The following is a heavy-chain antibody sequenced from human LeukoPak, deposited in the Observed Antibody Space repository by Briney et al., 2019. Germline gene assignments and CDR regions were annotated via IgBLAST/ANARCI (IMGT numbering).Heavy chain of an antibody. Sequence: PSETLSLTCTVSGGSISSYYWSWIRQPPGKGLELIGYIYYSGSTNYNPSLKSRVTISVDTSKNQFSLRLSSVTAADTAVYYCASHYDSSGYYALDYWGQGTLVTVSS. CDR3: ASHYDSSGYYALDY. CDR2: IYYSGST. CDR1: GGSISSYY. V-gene: IGHV4-59*08. J-gene: IGHJ4*02. D-gene: IGHD3-22*01.